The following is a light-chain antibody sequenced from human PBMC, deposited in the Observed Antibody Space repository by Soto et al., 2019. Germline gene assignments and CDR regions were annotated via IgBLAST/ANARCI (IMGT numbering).Light chain of an antibody. V-gene: IGKV1-33*01. CDR1: QDITNY. CDR3: MQGTHWPIT. CDR2: DAS. Sequence: DIQMTQSPSSLSASVGDRVTITCQASQDITNYLNWYQQKPGKAPRLLLYDASSLETGVPARFSGSGSGTDFALKISRVEAEDVGVYYCMQGTHWPITFGQGTRLEIK. J-gene: IGKJ5*01.